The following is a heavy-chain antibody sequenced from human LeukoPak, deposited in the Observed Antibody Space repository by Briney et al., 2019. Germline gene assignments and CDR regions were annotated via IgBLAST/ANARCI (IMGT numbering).Heavy chain of an antibody. CDR3: ARDEGYIVVVTDAFDI. D-gene: IGHD2-21*02. J-gene: IGHJ3*02. V-gene: IGHV3-30*04. Sequence: PGRSLRLSCAASGFTFSSYAMHWVRQAPGKGLEGVAVISHDGSNKYYADSEKGRFTISRDNSKNTLYLQMNSLRAEDTAVYYCARDEGYIVVVTDAFDIWGQGTMVTVSS. CDR1: GFTFSSYA. CDR2: ISHDGSNK.